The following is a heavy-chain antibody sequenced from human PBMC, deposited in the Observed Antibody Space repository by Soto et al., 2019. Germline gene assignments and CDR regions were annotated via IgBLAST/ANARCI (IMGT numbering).Heavy chain of an antibody. Sequence: PGESLKISCKGSGYSFTSYWISWVRQMPGKGLEWMGRIDPSDSYTNYSPSFQGHVTLSADKSISTAYLQWSSLKASDTAMYYCARPIASSRLLDVWGQGTTVTVSS. D-gene: IGHD6-13*01. V-gene: IGHV5-10-1*01. J-gene: IGHJ6*02. CDR2: IDPSDSYT. CDR3: ARPIASSRLLDV. CDR1: GYSFTSYW.